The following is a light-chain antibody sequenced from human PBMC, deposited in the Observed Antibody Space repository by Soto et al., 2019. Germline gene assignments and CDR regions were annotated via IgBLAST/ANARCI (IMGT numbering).Light chain of an antibody. CDR2: DVS. CDR3: SSYTSSTNYV. V-gene: IGLV2-14*01. CDR1: SSDVGGYKY. Sequence: QSVLTQPASVSGSPGQSITISCTGTSSDVGGYKYVSWYQHHPCKGPKLMLYDVSNRPSGVSNRFSGSKSGNTASLTISGRQSEDEADYYCSSYTSSTNYVFGTGTKLPVL. J-gene: IGLJ1*01.